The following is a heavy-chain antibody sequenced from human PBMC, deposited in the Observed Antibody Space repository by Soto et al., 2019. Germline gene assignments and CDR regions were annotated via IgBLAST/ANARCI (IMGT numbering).Heavy chain of an antibody. Sequence: QVQLVQSGAEVKKPGASVTVSCRASGYTFTGYFMHWVRQAPGQGLEWMGWINPNSGATKYAQKFQGRVPLSRDTSIRTAYMELSGLRSDDTAVYYCARGGGTILAPLPWGQGTLVTVSS. V-gene: IGHV1-2*02. CDR1: GYTFTGYF. D-gene: IGHD3-3*01. CDR3: ARGGGTILAPLP. J-gene: IGHJ5*02. CDR2: INPNSGAT.